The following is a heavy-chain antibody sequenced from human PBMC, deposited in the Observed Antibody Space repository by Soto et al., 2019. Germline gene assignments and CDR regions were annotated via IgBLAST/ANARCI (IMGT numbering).Heavy chain of an antibody. D-gene: IGHD5-18*01. CDR1: GASVRSGNYY. CDR3: AREERGYSYGSYFDY. J-gene: IGHJ4*02. V-gene: IGHV4-61*01. CDR2: IYYSGTT. Sequence: SETLSLTCTVSGASVRSGNYYWSWIRQPPGKGLECIGYIYYSGTTNYNPSLKSRVTISLDTSKNQFSLKLSSATAADTAVYYCAREERGYSYGSYFDYWGQGSLVTVSS.